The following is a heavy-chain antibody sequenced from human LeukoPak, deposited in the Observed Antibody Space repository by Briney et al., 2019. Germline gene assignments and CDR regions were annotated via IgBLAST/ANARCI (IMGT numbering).Heavy chain of an antibody. J-gene: IGHJ6*02. CDR3: ARERWFGELVISYYYGMDV. D-gene: IGHD3-10*01. Sequence: GGSLRLSCAASGFTFSIYAMSWVRQAPGKGLEWVSAISGSGGTAYYADSVKGRFTISRDNSKNTLYLQMNSLRAEDTAVYYCARERWFGELVISYYYGMDVWGQGTTVTVSS. CDR1: GFTFSIYA. V-gene: IGHV3-23*01. CDR2: ISGSGGTA.